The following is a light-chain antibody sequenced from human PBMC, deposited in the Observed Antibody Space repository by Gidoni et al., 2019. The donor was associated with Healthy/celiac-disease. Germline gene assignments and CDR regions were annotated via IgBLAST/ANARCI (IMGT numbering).Light chain of an antibody. V-gene: IGLV2-14*03. J-gene: IGLJ3*02. Sequence: QSALTQPASVPGSPGQSNTISCTGTSSDVGGYHYVSWYQQHPGKAPKLMIYDVSNRPSGVSNRFSGSKSGNTASLTISGLQAEDEADYYCSSYTSSSTPWVFGGGTKLTVL. CDR1: SSDVGGYHY. CDR3: SSYTSSSTPWV. CDR2: DVS.